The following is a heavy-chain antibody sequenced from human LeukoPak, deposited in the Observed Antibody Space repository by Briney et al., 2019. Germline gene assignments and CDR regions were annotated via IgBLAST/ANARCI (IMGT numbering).Heavy chain of an antibody. V-gene: IGHV3-74*01. J-gene: IGHJ4*02. CDR3: ARSSPYSTSWYSG. D-gene: IGHD6-13*01. CDR2: INSDGSSA. Sequence: GGSLRLSCAASGFTLSSYWMHWVRQATGKGLVWVSRINSDGSSANYADSVKGRSTISRDNAKNTLYLQMNSLRAEDTAVYYCARSSPYSTSWYSGWGQGALVTVSS. CDR1: GFTLSSYW.